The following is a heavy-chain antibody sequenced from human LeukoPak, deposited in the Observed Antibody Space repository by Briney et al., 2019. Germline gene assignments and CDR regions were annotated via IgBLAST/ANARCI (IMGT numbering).Heavy chain of an antibody. V-gene: IGHV3-11*06. CDR2: ISSSSSYT. CDR1: GFTFSDYY. Sequence: KPGGSLRLSCAASGFTFSDYYMSWIRQAPGKGLEWVSYISSSSSYTNYADSVKGRFTISRDNAKNSLFLQMNSLRDEDTAVYYCASGFSSSPYFDYWGQGTLVTVSS. D-gene: IGHD6-6*01. J-gene: IGHJ4*02. CDR3: ASGFSSSPYFDY.